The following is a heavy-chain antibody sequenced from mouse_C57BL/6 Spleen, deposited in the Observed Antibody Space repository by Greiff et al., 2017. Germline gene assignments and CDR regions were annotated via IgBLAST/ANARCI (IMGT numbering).Heavy chain of an antibody. CDR2: IYPGDGDT. Sequence: VQVVESGPELVKPGASVKISCKASGYAFSSSWMNWVKQRPGKGLEWIGRIYPGDGDTNYNGKFKGKATLTADKSSSTAYMQLSSLTSEDSAVYFCARSGDYWGQGTTLTVSS. D-gene: IGHD1-3*01. CDR3: ARSGDY. J-gene: IGHJ2*01. V-gene: IGHV1-82*01. CDR1: GYAFSSSW.